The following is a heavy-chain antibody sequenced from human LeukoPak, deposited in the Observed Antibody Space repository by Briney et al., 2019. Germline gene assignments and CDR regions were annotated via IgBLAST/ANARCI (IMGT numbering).Heavy chain of an antibody. J-gene: IGHJ6*02. CDR1: GGSISSGVYC. CDR2: ISSSGSA. D-gene: IGHD2-15*01. CDR3: ARDGGGSLYGMDV. Sequence: PSETLSLTCTVSGGSISSGVYCWSWIRQRPGEGLQWIGYISSSGSAYYNPSLKSRVTMSIDTSNNQFSLKLNSVTAADTAVYYCARDGGGSLYGMDVWGQGTTVTVSS. V-gene: IGHV4-31*03.